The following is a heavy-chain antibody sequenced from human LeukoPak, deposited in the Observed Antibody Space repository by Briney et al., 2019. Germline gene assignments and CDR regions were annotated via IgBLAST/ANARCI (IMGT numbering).Heavy chain of an antibody. CDR1: GGSISNTNW. CDR3: ARDPTGSGYYDFWSGPPKGWFDP. J-gene: IGHJ5*02. Sequence: PSETLSLTCGVSGGSISNTNWWSWVRQPPGKGLEWIGYIYYSGSTNYNPSLKSRVTISVDTSKNQFSLKLSSVTAADTAVYYCARDPTGSGYYDFWSGPPKGWFDPWGQGTLVTVSS. CDR2: IYYSGST. V-gene: IGHV4-4*02. D-gene: IGHD3-3*01.